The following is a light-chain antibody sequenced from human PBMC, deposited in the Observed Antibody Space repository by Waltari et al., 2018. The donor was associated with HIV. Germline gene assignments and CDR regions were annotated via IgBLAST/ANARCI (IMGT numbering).Light chain of an antibody. CDR1: QSLLHDNGEKY. CDR3: MQALQPPWT. CDR2: LGS. J-gene: IGKJ1*01. V-gene: IGKV2-28*01. Sequence: IMMQQSPLSLPVTPGETDSISCRSSQSLLHDNGEKYFDWYLQKPGQSPQLLIYLGSNRASGVPDRFSGSGSGTDFTLKISRVEAEDVGVYYCMQALQPPWTFGQGTKVEIK.